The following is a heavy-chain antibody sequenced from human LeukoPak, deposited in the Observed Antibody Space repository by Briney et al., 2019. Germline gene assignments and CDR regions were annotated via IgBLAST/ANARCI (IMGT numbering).Heavy chain of an antibody. V-gene: IGHV3-66*01. J-gene: IGHJ4*02. CDR2: IYSGGST. CDR1: GFTVSSNY. Sequence: GGSLRLSCAASGFTVSSNYMSWVRQAPGKGLEWVSVIYSGGSTYYADSVKGRFTISRDNSKNTLYLQMNSLRAEDTAVYYCASRKSYGSGTDYWGQGTLVTVSS. CDR3: ASRKSYGSGTDY. D-gene: IGHD3-10*01.